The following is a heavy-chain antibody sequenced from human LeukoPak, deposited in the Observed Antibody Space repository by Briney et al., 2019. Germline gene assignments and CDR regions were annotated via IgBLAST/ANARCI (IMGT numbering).Heavy chain of an antibody. V-gene: IGHV4-39*01. CDR1: GASFSSSTYY. D-gene: IGHD6-13*01. CDR3: ARHAGGISATGTRPFDY. Sequence: SETLSLTCTVSGASFSSSTYYWGWIRQPPGQGLEWIGSIYYSGSTYYNPSLKSRVTMSVDTSKNQFSLKLSSVTAADTAVYYCARHAGGISATGTRPFDYWGQGTLVTVSS. CDR2: IYYSGST. J-gene: IGHJ4*02.